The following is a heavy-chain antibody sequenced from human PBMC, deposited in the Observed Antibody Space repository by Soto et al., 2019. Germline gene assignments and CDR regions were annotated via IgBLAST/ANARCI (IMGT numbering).Heavy chain of an antibody. J-gene: IGHJ2*01. V-gene: IGHV3-23*01. D-gene: IGHD3-3*01. CDR2: ISGSGGST. Sequence: GGSLRLSCAASGFTFSSYAMSWVRQAPGKGLEWVSAISGSGGSTYYADSVKGRFTISRDNSKNTLYLQMNSLRAEDTAVYYCAKVRAEYYDFWSGYYAGDWYFDLRGRGTLVTVSS. CDR3: AKVRAEYYDFWSGYYAGDWYFDL. CDR1: GFTFSSYA.